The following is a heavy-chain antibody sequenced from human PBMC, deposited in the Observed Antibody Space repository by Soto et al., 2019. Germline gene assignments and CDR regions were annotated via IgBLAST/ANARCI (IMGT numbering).Heavy chain of an antibody. CDR3: ARVASYYDSSGYYLFYFDY. CDR1: GGSISSYY. V-gene: IGHV4-59*01. J-gene: IGHJ4*02. CDR2: IYYSGST. D-gene: IGHD3-22*01. Sequence: SETLSLTCTVSGGSISSYYWSCIRQPPGKGLEWIGYIYYSGSTNYNPSLKSRVTISVDTSKNQFSLKLSSVTAADTAVYYCARVASYYDSSGYYLFYFDYWGQGTLVTVSS.